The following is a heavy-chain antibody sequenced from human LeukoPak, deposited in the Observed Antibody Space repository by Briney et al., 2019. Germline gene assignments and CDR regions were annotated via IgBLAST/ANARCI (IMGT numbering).Heavy chain of an antibody. CDR2: IYYSGST. CDR3: ARVPGDYYFDY. Sequence: PSETLSLTCTVSGGSISSYYWSWIRQPPGKGLEWIGYIYYSGSTNYNPSLKSRVTISVDTSKNLFSLKLSSVTAADTAVYYCARVPGDYYFDYWGQGTLVTVSS. V-gene: IGHV4-59*01. CDR1: GGSISSYY. J-gene: IGHJ4*02. D-gene: IGHD7-27*01.